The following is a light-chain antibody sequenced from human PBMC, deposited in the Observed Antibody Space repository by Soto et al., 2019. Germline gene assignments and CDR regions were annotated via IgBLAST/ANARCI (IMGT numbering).Light chain of an antibody. CDR2: AAS. J-gene: IGKJ4*01. CDR3: QQMDREPRS. CDR1: QTISTF. Sequence: DIQMPQSPYSLSASVGARVSITCRASQTISTFLNWYQQKPGKAPKLLIYAASSLQSGVPSRFSGSGSWTDVTLTISSLQPEDFATYYCQQMDREPRSFGGGTKLEI. V-gene: IGKV1-39*01.